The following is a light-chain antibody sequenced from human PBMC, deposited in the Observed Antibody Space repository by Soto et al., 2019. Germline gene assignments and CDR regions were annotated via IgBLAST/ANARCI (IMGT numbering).Light chain of an antibody. V-gene: IGLV1-44*01. Sequence: QSVLTQPPSASGTPGQRVTISCSGSSSNIGRNTVKWYRQLPGTAPKLLIGSSDQRPSGVPDRFSGSQSGTSASLAISGLQYEDEADYICADWDDSLNAWAFGGGTKLTVL. CDR3: ADWDDSLNAWA. CDR2: SSD. J-gene: IGLJ3*02. CDR1: SSNIGRNT.